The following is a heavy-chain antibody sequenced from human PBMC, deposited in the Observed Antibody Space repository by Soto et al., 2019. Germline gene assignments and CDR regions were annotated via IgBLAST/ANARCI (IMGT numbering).Heavy chain of an antibody. CDR2: IYHSGST. V-gene: IGHV4-4*02. CDR1: SGSISSSNW. J-gene: IGHJ4*02. CDR3: AGLAARRHYFDY. D-gene: IGHD6-6*01. Sequence: SETLSLTCAVSSGSISSSNWWSWVRQPPGKGLEWIGEIYHSGSTNYNPSLKSRVTISVDKSKNQFSLKLSSVTAADTAVYYCAGLAARRHYFDYWGQGTLVTV.